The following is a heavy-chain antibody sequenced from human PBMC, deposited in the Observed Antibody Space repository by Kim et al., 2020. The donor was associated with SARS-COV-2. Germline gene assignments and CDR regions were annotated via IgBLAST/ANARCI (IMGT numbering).Heavy chain of an antibody. CDR3: ARDYDYVWGTLGY. J-gene: IGHJ4*02. CDR1: GYTFTGYY. D-gene: IGHD3-16*01. Sequence: AAVKVSCKASGYTFTGYYMHWVRQAPGQGLEWMGWINPNSGGTNYAQKFQGRVTMTRDTSISTAYMELSRLRSDDTAMYYCARDYDYVWGTLGYWGQGTLVTVSS. V-gene: IGHV1-2*02. CDR2: INPNSGGT.